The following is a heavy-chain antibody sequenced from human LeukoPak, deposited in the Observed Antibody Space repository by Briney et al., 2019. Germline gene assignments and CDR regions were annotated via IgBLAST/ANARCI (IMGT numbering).Heavy chain of an antibody. D-gene: IGHD6-19*01. CDR3: ARGDSGHLLYYFDY. CDR1: GFTFSRFW. Sequence: RPGGSLRLSCAASGFTFSRFWMSWVRQTPGKGLEWISYISSSGSTIYYADSVKGRFTISRDTAKNSLYLQMNSLRAEDTAVYYCARGDSGHLLYYFDYWGQGTLVTVSS. CDR2: ISSSGSTI. J-gene: IGHJ4*02. V-gene: IGHV3-48*03.